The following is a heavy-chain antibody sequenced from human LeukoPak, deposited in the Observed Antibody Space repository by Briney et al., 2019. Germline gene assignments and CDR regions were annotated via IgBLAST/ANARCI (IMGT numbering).Heavy chain of an antibody. J-gene: IGHJ4*02. CDR1: GYTFCSYA. CDR3: AKDLERDIVVVVAATPADY. Sequence: GGSLRLSCAASGYTFCSYAMRWLRQAPGEGLVWVSAFSGSGGSTYYADSVKGRFTISRDNSNNTLYLQMNSLRAEDTAVCYCAKDLERDIVVVVAATPADYWGQGTLVTVSS. CDR2: FSGSGGST. V-gene: IGHV3-23*01. D-gene: IGHD2-15*01.